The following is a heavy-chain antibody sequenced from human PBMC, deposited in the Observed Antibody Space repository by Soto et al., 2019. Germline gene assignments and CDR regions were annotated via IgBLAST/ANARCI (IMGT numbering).Heavy chain of an antibody. V-gene: IGHV1-58*01. Sequence: ASVKVSCKASGFTFTSSAVQWVRQARGQRLEWIGWIVVGSGNTNYAQKFQERVTITRDMSTSTAYMELSSLRSEDTAVYYCAVDPSYYDFWSGSSRMVGMDVWGQGTTVTVSS. CDR1: GFTFTSSA. D-gene: IGHD3-3*01. CDR2: IVVGSGNT. CDR3: AVDPSYYDFWSGSSRMVGMDV. J-gene: IGHJ6*02.